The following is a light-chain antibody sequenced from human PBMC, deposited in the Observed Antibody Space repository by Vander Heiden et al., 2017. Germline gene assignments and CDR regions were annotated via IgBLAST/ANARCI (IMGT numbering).Light chain of an antibody. CDR1: QSVSSY. CDR2: DAS. Sequence: EIVLTQSPATLSLSPGERATLSCRASQSVSSYLAWYQQQPGQAPRLLIFDASNRATGIPARFSGSGSGTDFTLTISSLEPEDFAVYYCQQRSNWTPWTFGQGTKVEIK. J-gene: IGKJ1*01. CDR3: QQRSNWTPWT. V-gene: IGKV3-11*01.